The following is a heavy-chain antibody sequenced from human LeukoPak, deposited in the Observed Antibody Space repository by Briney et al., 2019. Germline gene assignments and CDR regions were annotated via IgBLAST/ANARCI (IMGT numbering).Heavy chain of an antibody. Sequence: SETLSLTCTVSGGSIRSYYWSWIRQPPGKGLEWIGYIYYSGSTNYNPSLKSRVSISVDTSKNQFSLKLSSVTGADTAVYYCARTGSTVTMLYPFDHWGQGTLVTVSS. J-gene: IGHJ4*02. D-gene: IGHD4-17*01. V-gene: IGHV4-59*01. CDR2: IYYSGST. CDR1: GGSIRSYY. CDR3: ARTGSTVTMLYPFDH.